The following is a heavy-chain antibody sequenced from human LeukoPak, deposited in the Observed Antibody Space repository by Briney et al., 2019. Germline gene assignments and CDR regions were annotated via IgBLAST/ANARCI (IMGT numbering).Heavy chain of an antibody. CDR3: ASGRCSSTSCYAVLGY. CDR1: GYTFTGYY. CDR2: INPNSGGT. D-gene: IGHD2-2*01. J-gene: IGHJ4*02. Sequence: ASVKVSCKASGYTFTGYYMHWVRQAPGQGLEWMGWINPNSGGTNYAQKFQGRVTMTRDTSISTAYMELSSLRSEDTAVYYCASGRCSSTSCYAVLGYWGQGTLVTVSS. V-gene: IGHV1-2*02.